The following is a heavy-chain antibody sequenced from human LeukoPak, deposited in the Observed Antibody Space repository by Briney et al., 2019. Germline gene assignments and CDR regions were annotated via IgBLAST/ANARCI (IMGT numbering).Heavy chain of an antibody. D-gene: IGHD3-3*01. CDR2: VSAYNGNT. J-gene: IGHJ3*02. CDR1: GYTFTSYG. V-gene: IGHV1-18*01. Sequence: ASVKVSCKASGYTFTSYGISWVRQAPGQGLEWMGWVSAYNGNTNYAQKLQGRVTMTTDTSTSTAYMELRSLRSDDTAVYYCATTYYDFWSGYLDAFDIWGQGTMVTVSS. CDR3: ATTYYDFWSGYLDAFDI.